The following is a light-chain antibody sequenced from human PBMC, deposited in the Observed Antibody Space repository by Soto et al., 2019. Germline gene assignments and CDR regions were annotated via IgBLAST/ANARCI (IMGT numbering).Light chain of an antibody. CDR2: DVS. V-gene: IGLV2-14*01. CDR1: SSDVGGYNY. CDR3: SSYTTSNTRQIV. Sequence: QAALTQPASESVSPGESTAISSTGTSSDVGGYNYVSWYQQHPGKAPKFMIYDVSNRPSGVSNRFSGSKSGNTASLTISGLQAEDEADYYCSSYTTSNTRQIVFGTGTKVTVL. J-gene: IGLJ1*01.